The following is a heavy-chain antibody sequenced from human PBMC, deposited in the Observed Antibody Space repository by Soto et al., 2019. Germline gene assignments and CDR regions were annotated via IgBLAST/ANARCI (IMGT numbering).Heavy chain of an antibody. CDR1: GGSISSGGYS. CDR3: ARAHYGDYGYGMDV. CDR2: IYHSGYT. D-gene: IGHD4-17*01. J-gene: IGHJ6*02. Sequence: QLQLQESGSGLVKPSQTLSLTCAVSGGSISSGGYSWSWIRQPPGKGLEWIGYIYHSGYTYCNPSLKSRVTISVDRSKNQFSLKLSSVTAADTAVYYCARAHYGDYGYGMDVWGQGPTVIVSS. V-gene: IGHV4-30-2*01.